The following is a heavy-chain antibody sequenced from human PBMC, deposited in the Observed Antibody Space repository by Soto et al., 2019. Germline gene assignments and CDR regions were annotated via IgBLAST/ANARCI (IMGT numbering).Heavy chain of an antibody. CDR2: ISHDGDKE. V-gene: IGHV3-30*18. J-gene: IGHJ5*02. CDR3: AKAGFTIVGEGFAP. CDR1: GFAFRSYG. Sequence: QEQLVESGGGVVQPGSSLRLSCAASGFAFRSYGMHWVRQAPGKGLEWVALISHDGDKEYYADSVKGRFTISRDNSENTLFLRMNSLTADDSAVYFCAKAGFTIVGEGFAPWGQGTRVTVSS. D-gene: IGHD3-3*01.